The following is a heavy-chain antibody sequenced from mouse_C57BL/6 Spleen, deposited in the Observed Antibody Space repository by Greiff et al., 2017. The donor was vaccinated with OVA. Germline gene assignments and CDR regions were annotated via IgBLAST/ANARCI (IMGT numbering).Heavy chain of an antibody. CDR1: GFTFSDYY. CDR2: ISNGGGST. V-gene: IGHV5-12*01. J-gene: IGHJ4*01. CDR3: ARGETSGSSYEDAMDY. D-gene: IGHD1-1*01. Sequence: EVKLMESGGGLVQPGGSLKLSCAASGFTFSDYYMYWVRQTPEKRLEWVAYISNGGGSTYYPDTVKGRFTISRDNAKNTLYLQMSLLKSEDTAMYYCARGETSGSSYEDAMDYWGQGTSVTVSS.